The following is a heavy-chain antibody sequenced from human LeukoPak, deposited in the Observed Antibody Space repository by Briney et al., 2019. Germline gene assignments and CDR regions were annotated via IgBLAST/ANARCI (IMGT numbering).Heavy chain of an antibody. V-gene: IGHV4-39*01. CDR1: GGSISSSSYL. CDR2: IYYSGST. CDR3: ASVRRGFGESSKYYAYYYKGV. J-gene: IGHJ6*03. D-gene: IGHD3-10*01. Sequence: SETLSLTCTVSGGSISSSSYLWGWIRQPPGKGLEWIGNIYYSGSTYYNPSLKSRVTISLDTSKNQFSLKLSSVTAADTAVYYCASVRRGFGESSKYYAYYYKGVWGKGTTVTISS.